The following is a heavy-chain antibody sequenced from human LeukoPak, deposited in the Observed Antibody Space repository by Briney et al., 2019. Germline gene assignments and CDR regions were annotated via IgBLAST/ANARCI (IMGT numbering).Heavy chain of an antibody. V-gene: IGHV3-23*01. CDR3: AKEATSTWYGGWFDR. J-gene: IGHJ5*02. CDR1: GFTFSSYA. D-gene: IGHD6-13*01. Sequence: PGGSLRLSCAASGFTFSSYAMSWVRQVPGRGLEWVSGITATTGRTYYADSVKGRFTISRDNSKNTLYLQMNSLRAEDTGEFYCAKEATSTWYGGWFDRWGQGTLVTVSS. CDR2: ITATTGRT.